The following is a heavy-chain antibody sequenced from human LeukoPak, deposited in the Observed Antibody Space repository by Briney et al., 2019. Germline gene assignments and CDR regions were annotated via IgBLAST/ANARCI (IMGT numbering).Heavy chain of an antibody. Sequence: PGGSLRLSCAASGFTFSNAWMSWVRQAPGKGLEWVGRIKSKTDGGTTDYAAPVKGRFTILRGDSKNTLYLQTNSLKTEDTAVYYCTTDYGSGSYHYFNYWGQGTLVTVSS. CDR2: IKSKTDGGTT. D-gene: IGHD3-10*01. CDR1: GFTFSNAW. J-gene: IGHJ4*02. V-gene: IGHV3-15*01. CDR3: TTDYGSGSYHYFNY.